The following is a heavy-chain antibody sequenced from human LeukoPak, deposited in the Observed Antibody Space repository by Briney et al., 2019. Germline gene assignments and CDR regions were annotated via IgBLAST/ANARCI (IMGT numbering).Heavy chain of an antibody. D-gene: IGHD3-22*01. J-gene: IGHJ4*02. CDR2: INPNSGGT. Sequence: ASVKVSCKASGYTFTGHYMHWVRQAPGQGLEWMGWINPNSGGTNYAQKFQGRVTMTRDTSISTAYMELSRLRSDDTAVYYCARPDYYDSSGYHYWGQGTLVTVSS. CDR1: GYTFTGHY. CDR3: ARPDYYDSSGYHY. V-gene: IGHV1-2*02.